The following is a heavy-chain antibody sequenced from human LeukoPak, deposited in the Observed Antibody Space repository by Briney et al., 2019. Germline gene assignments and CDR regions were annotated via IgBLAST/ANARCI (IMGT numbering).Heavy chain of an antibody. V-gene: IGHV1-69*05. CDR1: GGTFSSYA. CDR2: IIPIFGTA. D-gene: IGHD5-12*01. J-gene: IGHJ3*02. Sequence: SVKVSCKASGGTFSSYAISWVRQAPGQGLEWMGGIIPIFGTANYAQKFQGRVTITTDESTSTAYMELSSLRSEDTAVYYCATSTRDVDIVATIRDAFDIWGQGTMVTVSS. CDR3: ATSTRDVDIVATIRDAFDI.